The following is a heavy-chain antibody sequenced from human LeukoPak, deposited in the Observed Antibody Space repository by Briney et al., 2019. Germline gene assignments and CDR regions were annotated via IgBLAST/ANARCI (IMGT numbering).Heavy chain of an antibody. CDR2: IYYSGST. Sequence: SETLSLTCTVSGGSISSSSYYWGWIRQPPGKGLEWIGSIYYSGSTYYNPSLKSRVTISVDTSKNQFSLKLSSVTAADTAVYYCARAPFYAGDFDYWGQGTLVTVSS. CDR3: ARAPFYAGDFDY. D-gene: IGHD5/OR15-5a*01. V-gene: IGHV4-39*01. J-gene: IGHJ4*02. CDR1: GGSISSSSYY.